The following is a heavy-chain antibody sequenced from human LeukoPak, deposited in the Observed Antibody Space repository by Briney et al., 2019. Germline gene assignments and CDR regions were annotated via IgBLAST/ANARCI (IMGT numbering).Heavy chain of an antibody. V-gene: IGHV1-2*02. CDR2: INLNSGGS. CDR1: GYTFTDNY. CDR3: ARAARLSSSWYFDS. D-gene: IGHD6-13*01. J-gene: IGHJ4*02. Sequence: ASVKVSCKASGYTFTDNYIHWLRQAPGQGPEWMGWINLNSGGSNSVQKFQGRVTMTRDTSIGTAYMELSRLRSDDTAVYYCARAARLSSSWYFDSWGQGTLVTVSS.